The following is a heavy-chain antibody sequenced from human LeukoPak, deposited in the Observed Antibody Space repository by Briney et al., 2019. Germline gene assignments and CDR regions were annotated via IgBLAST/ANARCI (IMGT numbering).Heavy chain of an antibody. V-gene: IGHV3-11*04. CDR3: ARAGYSSTWYSRYFDL. J-gene: IGHJ2*01. D-gene: IGHD6-13*01. Sequence: PGGSLRLSCAASGFTFSDYYMSWIRQAPGKGLEWVSYISSSGSTIYYADSVKGRFTISRENAKNSLYLQVNSLRAGDTAVYYCARAGYSSTWYSRYFDLWGRGTLVTVSS. CDR1: GFTFSDYY. CDR2: ISSSGSTI.